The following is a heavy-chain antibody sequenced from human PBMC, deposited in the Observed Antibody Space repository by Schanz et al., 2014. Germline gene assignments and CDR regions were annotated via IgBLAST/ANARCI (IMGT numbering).Heavy chain of an antibody. CDR3: ARAKRFGDMDV. J-gene: IGHJ6*02. D-gene: IGHD3-10*01. CDR2: ISAYNGHT. Sequence: QVQLVQSGAEVKKPGASVKVSCRASGYPFIGYGIKGGRQAPGQGLEWMGWISAYNGHTDYAQKLQGRVTLTTDTSTSTAYMELRNLRSDDTAVYYCARAKRFGDMDVWGQGTTVTVSS. CDR1: GYPFIGYG. V-gene: IGHV1-18*01.